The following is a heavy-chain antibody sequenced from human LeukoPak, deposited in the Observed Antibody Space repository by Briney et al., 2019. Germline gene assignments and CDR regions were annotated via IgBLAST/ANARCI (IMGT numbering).Heavy chain of an antibody. CDR2: ITSSGSTI. Sequence: PGGSLRLSCAASGFTFSDYYMSWLRQAPGKGLEWVSYITSSGSTIYYAGSVKGRFTISRDNAKSSLYLQMNSLRPEDTAVYYCARDPIRASIPARMRWFYFDYWGQGTLVTVSS. J-gene: IGHJ4*02. V-gene: IGHV3-11*01. CDR1: GFTFSDYY. CDR3: ARDPIRASIPARMRWFYFDY. D-gene: IGHD6-6*01.